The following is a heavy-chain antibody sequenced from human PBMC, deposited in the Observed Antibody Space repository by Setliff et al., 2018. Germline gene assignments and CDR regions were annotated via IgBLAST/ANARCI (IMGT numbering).Heavy chain of an antibody. CDR1: GYTFNSYG. CDR2: ISAYNGNT. CDR3: GRVDAELILGNYIDY. D-gene: IGHD2-15*01. V-gene: IGHV1-18*01. J-gene: IGHJ4*02. Sequence: ASVKVSCKTSGYTFNSYGYSWVRQAPGQGLEWMGWISAYNGNTKFVQKFQGRVAMTTDTSTGTAFMELRSLRPDDTASYYCGRVDAELILGNYIDYWGQGTLVTVSS.